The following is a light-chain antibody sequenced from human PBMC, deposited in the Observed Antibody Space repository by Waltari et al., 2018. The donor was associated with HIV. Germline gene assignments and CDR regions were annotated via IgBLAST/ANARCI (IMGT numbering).Light chain of an antibody. V-gene: IGLV2-14*01. CDR2: EVS. CDR1: SSDVGGYNY. CDR3: SSYTSSSTRV. J-gene: IGLJ3*02. Sequence: QSALTQPASVSGSPGQSITISCTGTSSDVGGYNYVSWYQQHPGKAPKLIYEVSNRPSGVSNRFSGSKSGNTASLTISGLQAEDEADYYCSSYTSSSTRVFGGGTNLTVL.